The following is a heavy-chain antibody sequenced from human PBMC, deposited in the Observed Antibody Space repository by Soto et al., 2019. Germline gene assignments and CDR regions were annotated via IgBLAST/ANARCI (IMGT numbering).Heavy chain of an antibody. J-gene: IGHJ3*02. CDR3: ARDPHLLIAVADLTGDDAFDI. D-gene: IGHD6-19*01. CDR2: IIPIFGTA. Sequence: QVQLVQSGAEVKKPGSSVKVSCKASGGTFSSYAISWVRQAPGQGLEWMGGIIPIFGTANYAQKFQGRVTITEDKSTSTVYGELGSLRAEDTGVYYCARDPHLLIAVADLTGDDAFDIWGQGTMVTVSS. V-gene: IGHV1-69*06. CDR1: GGTFSSYA.